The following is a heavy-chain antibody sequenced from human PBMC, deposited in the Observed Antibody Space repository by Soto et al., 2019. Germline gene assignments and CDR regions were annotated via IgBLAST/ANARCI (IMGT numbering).Heavy chain of an antibody. D-gene: IGHD6-13*01. V-gene: IGHV3-64*01. CDR2: IVNNGAHT. CDR3: ARRGYGSRWPNVYMDV. CDR1: GFTFSNYE. Sequence: EAQLVESGGGLVQPGGSLRLSCAASGFTFSNYEMHWVRQAPGKGLEYVSGIVNNGAHTDYAKFVKGRFTISRDNSENTLYLQMGSLRAEDMALYYCARRGYGSRWPNVYMDVWGKGTTVTVSS. J-gene: IGHJ6*03.